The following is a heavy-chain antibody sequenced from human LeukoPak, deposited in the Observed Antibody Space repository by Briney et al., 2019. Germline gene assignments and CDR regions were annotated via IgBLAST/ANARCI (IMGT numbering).Heavy chain of an antibody. V-gene: IGHV3-66*01. CDR2: IYSGGST. CDR1: GFTVSSNY. J-gene: IGHJ3*02. CDR3: ARDIVVVTAITSDAFDI. D-gene: IGHD2-21*02. Sequence: GGSLRLSCASSGFTVSSNYMSWVRQAPGKGLEGVSVIYSGGSTYYADSVKGRFNISRDNSKQTLYLQMNSVRAEDRAVYYCARDIVVVTAITSDAFDIWGQGTMVTVSS.